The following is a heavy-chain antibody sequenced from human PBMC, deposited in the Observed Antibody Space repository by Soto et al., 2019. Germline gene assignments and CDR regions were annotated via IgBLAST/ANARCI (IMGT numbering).Heavy chain of an antibody. D-gene: IGHD2-2*01. CDR2: ISVHSDTT. CDR3: AVRSSWTMDSCWRYFDS. V-gene: IGHV1-18*04. Sequence: QVQLEQSGAELKKPGASVKVSCKTSGYTFTTYGFSWVRQAPGQGLEWMGWISVHSDTTEYARKFQGRVTMTTATSTSTAYVELRSLRSDDTAVYYCAVRSSWTMDSCWRYFDSWGQGTLVTVSS. J-gene: IGHJ4*02. CDR1: GYTFTTYG.